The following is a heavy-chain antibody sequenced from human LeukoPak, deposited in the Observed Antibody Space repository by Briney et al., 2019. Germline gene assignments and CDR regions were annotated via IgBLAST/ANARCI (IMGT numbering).Heavy chain of an antibody. J-gene: IGHJ6*03. CDR1: GFTFSTYG. V-gene: IGHV3-30*02. CDR2: IRYDGSNK. Sequence: GGSLRLSCAASGFTFSTYGMHWVRQAPGKGLELVAFIRYDGSNKYYADSVKGRFTISRDNSKNTLYLQMNSLRAEDTAVYYCAKDRRWLGGSRYYYYYMDVWGKGTTVTISS. CDR3: AKDRRWLGGSRYYYYYMDV. D-gene: IGHD6-19*01.